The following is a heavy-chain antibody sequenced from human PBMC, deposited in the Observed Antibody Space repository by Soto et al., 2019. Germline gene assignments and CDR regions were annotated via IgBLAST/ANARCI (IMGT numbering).Heavy chain of an antibody. Sequence: SETLSLTCTVSGGSISSGDYYWSWIRQPPGKGLEWIGYIYYSGSTYYNPSLKSRVTISVDTSKNQFSLKLSSVTAADTAVYYCARGRTDYYDSSGYYYAPWGQGTLVTVSS. V-gene: IGHV4-30-4*01. D-gene: IGHD3-22*01. CDR2: IYYSGST. J-gene: IGHJ5*02. CDR3: ARGRTDYYDSSGYYYAP. CDR1: GGSISSGDYY.